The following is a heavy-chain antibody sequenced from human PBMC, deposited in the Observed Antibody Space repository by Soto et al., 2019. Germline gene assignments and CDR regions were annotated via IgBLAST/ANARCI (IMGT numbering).Heavy chain of an antibody. V-gene: IGHV3-74*01. J-gene: IGHJ5*02. CDR3: ATVATHSYNSVDP. Sequence: EVHLVESGGGLVQPGGSLRLSCAASGFTFSSYWMHWVRQAPVKGLVWVSRINADGTTTNYADSVKGRFTISRDNAKNTVYVQMDSLRDEDTADYFCATVATHSYNSVDPWGQGTLVTSSS. D-gene: IGHD1-1*01. CDR1: GFTFSSYW. CDR2: INADGTTT.